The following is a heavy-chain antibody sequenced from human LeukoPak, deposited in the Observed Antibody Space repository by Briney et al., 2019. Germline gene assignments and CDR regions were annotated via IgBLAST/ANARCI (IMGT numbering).Heavy chain of an antibody. CDR2: FDVIDGET. CDR1: GSSLTELS. J-gene: IGHJ4*02. V-gene: IGHV1-24*01. Sequence: ASVKVSCTVSGSSLTELSLYWVRQAPGKGLEWMGGFDVIDGETFYAQKFQGRVTMTMDSSAGTAYMELRSLTSDDTALYYCAAGRPYSLLDYWGQGTLVTVSS. CDR3: AAGRPYSLLDY. D-gene: IGHD5-18*01.